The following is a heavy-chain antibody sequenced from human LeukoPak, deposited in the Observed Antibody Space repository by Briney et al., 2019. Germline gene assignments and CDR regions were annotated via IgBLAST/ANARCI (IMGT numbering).Heavy chain of an antibody. CDR1: GFTFSSYA. J-gene: IGHJ5*02. CDR3: ANEYSNYGYWFDP. D-gene: IGHD4-11*01. Sequence: TGGSLRLSCAASGFTFSSYAMSWVRQAPGKWLEWVSAISGSGGSTYYADSVKGRFTISRDNSKNTLYLQMNSLRAEDTAVYYCANEYSNYGYWFDPWGQGTLVTVSS. CDR2: ISGSGGST. V-gene: IGHV3-23*01.